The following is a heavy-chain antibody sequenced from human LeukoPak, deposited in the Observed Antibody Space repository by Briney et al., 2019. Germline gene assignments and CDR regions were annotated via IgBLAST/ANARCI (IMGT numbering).Heavy chain of an antibody. CDR2: INSDGSTT. J-gene: IGHJ4*02. V-gene: IGHV3-74*01. CDR3: ARVMYYYHSSGSIAVYYFDY. Sequence: PGGSLRLSCAASGFTFISHWMHWVRQAPGKGLVWVSRINSDGSTTSYADSVKGRFTISIDNAKNTLYLQMNSLRAEDTAVYYCARVMYYYHSSGSIAVYYFDYWGQGTLVTVSS. CDR1: GFTFISHW. D-gene: IGHD3-22*01.